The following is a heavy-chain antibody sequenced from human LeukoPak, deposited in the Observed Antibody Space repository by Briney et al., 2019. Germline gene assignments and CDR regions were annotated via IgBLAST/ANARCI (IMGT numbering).Heavy chain of an antibody. V-gene: IGHV3-30*19. CDR2: ISSDGSNK. D-gene: IGHD6-19*01. J-gene: IGHJ4*02. Sequence: GGSLRLSCAASGFTFSSYGMHWVRQAPGKGLEWVAVISSDGSNKYYADSVKGRFTISRDNSKNTLYLQMSSLRAEDTAVYYCARDRYSSGWYGDFDCWGQGTLVTVSS. CDR3: ARDRYSSGWYGDFDC. CDR1: GFTFSSYG.